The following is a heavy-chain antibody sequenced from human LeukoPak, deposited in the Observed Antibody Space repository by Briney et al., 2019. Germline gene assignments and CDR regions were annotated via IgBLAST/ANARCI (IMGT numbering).Heavy chain of an antibody. J-gene: IGHJ4*02. D-gene: IGHD2-2*01. V-gene: IGHV3-7*01. CDR3: ASASPAGDY. Sequence: PGGSLRLSCAASGFTFSRFWMSWVRQAPGKGLEWVANIKQDGGEKYYVDSVKGRFTISRDNAKNSLHLQMSSLRAEDTAIYYCASASPAGDYWGQGTQATVSS. CDR2: IKQDGGEK. CDR1: GFTFSRFW.